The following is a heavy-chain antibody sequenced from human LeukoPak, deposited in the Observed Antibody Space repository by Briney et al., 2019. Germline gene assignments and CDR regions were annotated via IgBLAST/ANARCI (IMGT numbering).Heavy chain of an antibody. CDR1: VGTFSSYA. V-gene: IGHV1-69*04. J-gene: IGHJ6*02. D-gene: IGHD3-22*01. CDR3: ARVPMDSSGYWSYYYGMDV. CDR2: IIPIFGIA. Sequence: SVKVSCKASVGTFSSYAISWVRQSPGQGLEWMGRIIPIFGIANYAQKFQGRVTITADKSTSTAYMELSSLRSEDTAVYYCARVPMDSSGYWSYYYGMDVWGQGTTVTVSS.